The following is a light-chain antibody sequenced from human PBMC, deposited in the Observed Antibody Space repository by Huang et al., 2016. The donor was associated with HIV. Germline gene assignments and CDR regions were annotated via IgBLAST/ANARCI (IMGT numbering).Light chain of an antibody. Sequence: ELVLTQSPGTLSSSPGGAAVISCRASQSIDKGFLAWYRQKPGQAPELLIFDAPKRPSDIPGRFVGRGSGTDFSLTINGLDPEDFAFYFCHHYGSTQWAFGRGTRVE. J-gene: IGKJ1*01. V-gene: IGKV3-20*01. CDR1: QSIDKGF. CDR2: DAP. CDR3: HHYGSTQWA.